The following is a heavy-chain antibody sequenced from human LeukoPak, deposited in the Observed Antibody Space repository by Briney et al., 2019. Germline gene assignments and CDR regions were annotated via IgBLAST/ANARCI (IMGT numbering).Heavy chain of an antibody. Sequence: GGSLRLSCAASGFTFSSYAMHWVRQAPGKGLEYVSAISSNGGSTYANSVKGRFTISSDNSKNTLYLQMGSLRAEDMAVYYCTRGYDFWSGYWSHSDYWGQGTLVTVSS. CDR2: ISSNGGST. V-gene: IGHV3-64*01. J-gene: IGHJ4*02. D-gene: IGHD3-3*01. CDR1: GFTFSSYA. CDR3: TRGYDFWSGYWSHSDY.